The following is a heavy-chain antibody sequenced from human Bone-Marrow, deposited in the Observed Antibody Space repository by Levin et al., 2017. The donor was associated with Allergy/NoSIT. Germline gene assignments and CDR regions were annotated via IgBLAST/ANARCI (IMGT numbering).Heavy chain of an antibody. V-gene: IGHV6-1*01. CDR2: TYYRSRWYT. CDR1: GDSVSRNSAA. CDR3: TRHDWGSGWFDP. D-gene: IGHD7-27*01. Sequence: SETLSLTCAISGDSVSRNSAAWNWIRQSPSRGLEWLGRTYYRSRWYTDYAVSVKSRITVNADTSKNQFSLHLVSMTPDDTAVYYCTRHDWGSGWFDPWGQGTLVIVSS. J-gene: IGHJ5*02.